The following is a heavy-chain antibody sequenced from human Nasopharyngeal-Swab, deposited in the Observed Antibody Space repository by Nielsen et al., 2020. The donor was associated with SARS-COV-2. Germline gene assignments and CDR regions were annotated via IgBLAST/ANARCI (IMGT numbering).Heavy chain of an antibody. CDR1: GFTFSGYA. D-gene: IGHD3-10*01. CDR2: INSPGGT. J-gene: IGHJ4*02. Sequence: GESLKISCAASGFTFSGYAMSWVRQAPGKGLEWVSGINSPGGTYYRDSVKGRFTISEDNSQNTLYLQMDSLRAEDTAIYYCVKDYPELVGSSSIFDYWGQGIQVTVSS. CDR3: VKDYPELVGSSSIFDY. V-gene: IGHV3-23*01.